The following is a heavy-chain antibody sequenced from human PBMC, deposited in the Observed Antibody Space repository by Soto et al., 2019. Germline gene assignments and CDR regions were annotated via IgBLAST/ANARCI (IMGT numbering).Heavy chain of an antibody. CDR3: TRHALQYCGGDCYLLPYFDL. Sequence: EVQLVESGGGLVQPGGSLKLSCAASGFTFSGSAMHWVRQASGKGLEWVGRIRSKANNYATAYAASVTGRFTISRDDSKNTAYLQLNSLKTEDTAVYYCTRHALQYCGGDCYLLPYFDLWGRGTLVTVSS. V-gene: IGHV3-73*02. CDR2: IRSKANNYAT. D-gene: IGHD2-21*02. J-gene: IGHJ2*01. CDR1: GFTFSGSA.